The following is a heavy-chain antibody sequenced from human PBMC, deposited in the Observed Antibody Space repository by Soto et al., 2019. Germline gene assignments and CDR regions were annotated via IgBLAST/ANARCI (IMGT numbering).Heavy chain of an antibody. J-gene: IGHJ4*02. CDR3: VQTTGWPGFDF. Sequence: EVQLVESGGGLIQPGGSLRLSCAASGFAVSSKYMTWVRQAPGKGLEWVSVIYGGGTTYYADSVKGRFTISRDTSKNTLYLQMNSLRAEDTAVYDCVQTTGWPGFDFWGQGTVVTVSS. CDR1: GFAVSSKY. D-gene: IGHD6-19*01. CDR2: IYGGGTT. V-gene: IGHV3-53*01.